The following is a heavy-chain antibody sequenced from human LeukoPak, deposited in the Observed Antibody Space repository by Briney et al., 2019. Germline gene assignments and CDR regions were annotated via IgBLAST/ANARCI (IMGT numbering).Heavy chain of an antibody. V-gene: IGHV3-7*01. CDR2: INQDGSGE. CDR1: GFTFSSYW. CDR3: AREKIDY. Sequence: GGSLRLSCAASGFTFSSYWMSWVRQAPGKGLEWVANINQDGSGEYYVDSVKGRFTISRDNAKNSLSLQMNSLRVEDTAMYYCAREKIDYWGQGTLVTVSS. J-gene: IGHJ4*02.